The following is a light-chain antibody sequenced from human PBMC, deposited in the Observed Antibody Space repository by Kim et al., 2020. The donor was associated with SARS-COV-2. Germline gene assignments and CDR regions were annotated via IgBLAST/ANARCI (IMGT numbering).Light chain of an antibody. CDR2: GAS. CDR3: QQYGGSPPNT. Sequence: PGDGASLYRRRSQSVPSSYLVWYQQKPGQAPRLLIYGASSRATGIPDRFSGSGSGTDFTLTISRLEPEDFAVYYCQQYGGSPPNTFGQGTKLEI. CDR1: QSVPSSY. V-gene: IGKV3-20*01. J-gene: IGKJ2*01.